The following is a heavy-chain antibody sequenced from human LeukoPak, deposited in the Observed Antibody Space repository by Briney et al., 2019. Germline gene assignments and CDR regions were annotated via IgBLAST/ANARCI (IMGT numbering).Heavy chain of an antibody. J-gene: IGHJ4*02. CDR1: GYSFTTYD. CDR3: ARACGGASCYDTPDFDC. Sequence: GGSLRLSCVASGYSFTTYDMNWVRQSPGKGLEWVSHMRENSNTIHYADSVKGRFPISRDNARRSLYLQMNSLRAEDTGVYYCARACGGASCYDTPDFDCWGQGTLVTVAS. V-gene: IGHV3-48*01. CDR2: MRENSNTI. D-gene: IGHD2-2*01.